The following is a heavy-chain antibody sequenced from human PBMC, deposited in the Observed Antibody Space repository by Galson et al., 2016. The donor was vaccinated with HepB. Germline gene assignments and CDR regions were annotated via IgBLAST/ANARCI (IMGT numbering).Heavy chain of an antibody. Sequence: SLRLSCAASGFTFDDYAMHWVRQAPGKGLEWVSGISWSSDNIRYADSVKGRFTISRDNAQNSLYMQMNSLRAEDTAFYYCARDRSRSVAGSDFEFWGQGTLVTVSS. J-gene: IGHJ4*02. CDR1: GFTFDDYA. V-gene: IGHV3-9*01. D-gene: IGHD6-19*01. CDR2: ISWSSDNI. CDR3: ARDRSRSVAGSDFEF.